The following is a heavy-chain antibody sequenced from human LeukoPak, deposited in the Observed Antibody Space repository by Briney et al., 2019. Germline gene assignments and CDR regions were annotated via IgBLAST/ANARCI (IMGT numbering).Heavy chain of an antibody. V-gene: IGHV3-48*03. Sequence: GGSLRLSCAASGFTFSSYEMNWVRQAPGKGLEWVSYISSSGSTIYYTDSVKGRFTISRDNAKTSLYLQMNSLRAQDTAAYYCARGLLGRYFDWFHYYYMDVWGKGTTVTVSS. J-gene: IGHJ6*03. CDR1: GFTFSSYE. D-gene: IGHD3-9*01. CDR3: ARGLLGRYFDWFHYYYMDV. CDR2: ISSSGSTI.